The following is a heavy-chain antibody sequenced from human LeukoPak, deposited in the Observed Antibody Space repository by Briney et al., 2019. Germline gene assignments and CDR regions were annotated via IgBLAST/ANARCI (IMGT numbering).Heavy chain of an antibody. Sequence: GGSLRLSCAASRFTFSTYAMTWVRQAPGKGLEWVSAISTSDLTTYYADSVKGRFTISRDNSKNTLYLQMNNLRAEDTAVYYCAKKNSGFDPGFDYWGQGTLVTVSS. CDR2: ISTSDLTT. D-gene: IGHD5-12*01. J-gene: IGHJ4*02. CDR3: AKKNSGFDPGFDY. CDR1: RFTFSTYA. V-gene: IGHV3-23*01.